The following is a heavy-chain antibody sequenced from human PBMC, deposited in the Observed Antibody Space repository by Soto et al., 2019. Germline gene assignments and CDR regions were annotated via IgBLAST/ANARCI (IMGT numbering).Heavy chain of an antibody. V-gene: IGHV1-46*01. D-gene: IGHD1-26*01. J-gene: IGHJ6*02. CDR3: VTDRAATPPLKLGIVGAVADSHCKGLDV. CDR2: INPSDRST. Sequence: QGRFVQSGAEVKKAGASVTVACKASGYLFTNYYIHWVRQAPGQGLAWMGLINPSDRSTDYAQRVLAQVALTKDTSTDTVSLERRSLRPENAALAAYVTDRAATPPLKLGIVGAVADSHCKGLDVWGPRTTV. CDR1: GYLFTNYY.